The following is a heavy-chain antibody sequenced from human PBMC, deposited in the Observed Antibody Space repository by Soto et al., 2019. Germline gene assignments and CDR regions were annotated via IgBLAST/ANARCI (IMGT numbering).Heavy chain of an antibody. J-gene: IGHJ3*02. CDR1: GYTHNSYS. V-gene: IGHV1-46*02. Sequence: GPPVKVSCKASGYTHNSYSMHWVRQDPEQGLEWMGIINPSGGSTSYAQKFQGRVTMTRDTSTSTVYMELSSLRSEDTAVYYCAREASYCSSTSCEAFDIWGQGTMVTVSS. CDR3: AREASYCSSTSCEAFDI. D-gene: IGHD2-2*01. CDR2: INPSGGST.